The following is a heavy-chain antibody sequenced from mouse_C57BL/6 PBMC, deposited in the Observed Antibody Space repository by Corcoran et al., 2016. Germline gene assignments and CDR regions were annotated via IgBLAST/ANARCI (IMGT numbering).Heavy chain of an antibody. D-gene: IGHD2-13*01. V-gene: IGHV1-26*01. J-gene: IGHJ2*01. Sequence: EVQLQQSGPELVKPGASVKISCKAYGYTFTDYYMNWVKQSHGKSLEWIGDINPNNGGTSYNQKFKGKATLTVEKSSSTAYMELRSLTSEDSAVYYCAMTVTSYFDYWRQGTTLTVSS. CDR3: AMTVTSYFDY. CDR1: GYTFTDYY. CDR2: INPNNGGT.